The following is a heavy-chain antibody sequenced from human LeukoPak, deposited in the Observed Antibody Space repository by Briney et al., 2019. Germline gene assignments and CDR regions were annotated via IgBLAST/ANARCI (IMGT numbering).Heavy chain of an antibody. CDR1: GFTFSSYG. D-gene: IGHD5-12*01. V-gene: IGHV4-59*01. CDR3: ARVEYSGYDYRGAFDI. J-gene: IGHJ3*02. Sequence: PGGTLRLSCAASGFTFSSYGMSWVRQAPGKGLEWIGYIYYTGSTNYNPSLKSRVTISVDTSKNQFSLKLSSVTAADTAVYYCARVEYSGYDYRGAFDIWGQGTMVTVSS. CDR2: IYYTGST.